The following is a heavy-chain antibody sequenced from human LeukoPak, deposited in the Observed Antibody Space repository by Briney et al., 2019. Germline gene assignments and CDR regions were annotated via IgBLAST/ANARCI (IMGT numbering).Heavy chain of an antibody. CDR3: PRDPTIAGRWFDP. CDR2: FSSSRSYI. V-gene: IGHV3-21*01. J-gene: IGHJ5*02. CDR1: GFTFSSYS. Sequence: GGSLRLSCTAPGFTFSSYSMNWVRQAPGKGLEWGSFFSSSRSYIYYADSVKGRFTISRGNAKNTLYLQMNSLRAEDTAVYYCPRDPTIAGRWFDPWGQGTLVTVSS. D-gene: IGHD6-6*01.